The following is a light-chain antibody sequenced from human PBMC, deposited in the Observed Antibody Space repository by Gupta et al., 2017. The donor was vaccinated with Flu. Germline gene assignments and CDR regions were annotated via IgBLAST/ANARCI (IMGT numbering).Light chain of an antibody. Sequence: DIQMTQSPSSLSAAVGDSFSITCRASQSIINFLNWFQQRPGKAPKVLIYAAYSLQSGVPSRFSGSGSGTDFTLTISSLQPEDFATYYCQQSVRVPLTFGGGTRVEIK. CDR2: AAY. CDR3: QQSVRVPLT. J-gene: IGKJ4*01. CDR1: QSIINF. V-gene: IGKV1-39*01.